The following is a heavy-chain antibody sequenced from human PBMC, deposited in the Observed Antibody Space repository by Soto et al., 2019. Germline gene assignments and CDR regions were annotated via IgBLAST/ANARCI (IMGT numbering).Heavy chain of an antibody. V-gene: IGHV1-69*01. Sequence: QVQLVQSGAEVKKPGSSVKVSCKASGGTFSSYAISWVRQAPGQGLEWLGGIIPIFGTANYAQKFQGRVTITAGDCTSKADMELSSPRTEDTAVYYCARGRGGGLPGDSWGQGTLVTVSS. CDR2: IIPIFGTA. J-gene: IGHJ5*01. D-gene: IGHD3-16*01. CDR1: GGTFSSYA. CDR3: ARGRGGGLPGDS.